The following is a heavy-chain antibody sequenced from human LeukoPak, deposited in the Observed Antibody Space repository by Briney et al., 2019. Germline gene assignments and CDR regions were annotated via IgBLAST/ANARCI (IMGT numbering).Heavy chain of an antibody. J-gene: IGHJ5*02. Sequence: PSETLSLTCAVYGGSFSGYYWSWIRQPPGKGLEWIGEINHSGSTNYNPSLKSRVTISVDTSKNQFSLKLSSVTAADTAVYYCAKTMVRGVIIRGFGWFDPWGQGTLVTVSS. V-gene: IGHV4-34*01. CDR2: INHSGST. D-gene: IGHD3-10*01. CDR3: AKTMVRGVIIRGFGWFDP. CDR1: GGSFSGYY.